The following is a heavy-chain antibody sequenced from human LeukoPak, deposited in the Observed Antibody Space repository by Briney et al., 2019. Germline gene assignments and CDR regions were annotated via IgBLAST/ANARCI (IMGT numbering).Heavy chain of an antibody. V-gene: IGHV3-23*01. D-gene: IGHD1-1*01. CDR3: SKDNLYLDY. CDR1: GFTFTNYA. CDR2: ISDSGGSA. J-gene: IGHJ4*02. Sequence: GGSLRLSCAASGFTFTNYAMSWVRQAPAKGLEWVSAISDSGGSAFYADSVRGRFTISRDNSKSTLYLQMNSLRAEDTAVYYCSKDNLYLDYWGQGTLVTVSS.